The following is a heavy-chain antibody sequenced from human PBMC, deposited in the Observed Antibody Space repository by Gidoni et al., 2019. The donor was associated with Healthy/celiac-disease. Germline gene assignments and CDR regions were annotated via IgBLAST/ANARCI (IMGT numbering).Heavy chain of an antibody. CDR2: ISSSSSYI. J-gene: IGHJ4*02. Sequence: EVQLVESGGGLVEPGGSLRLSCAASGFPFSSYSMNWVRQAPGKGLEWVSSISSSSSYIYYADSVKGRFTISRDNAKNSLYLQMNSLRAEDTAVYYCARERAAGFDYWGQGTLVTVSS. V-gene: IGHV3-21*01. CDR3: ARERAAGFDY. D-gene: IGHD6-13*01. CDR1: GFPFSSYS.